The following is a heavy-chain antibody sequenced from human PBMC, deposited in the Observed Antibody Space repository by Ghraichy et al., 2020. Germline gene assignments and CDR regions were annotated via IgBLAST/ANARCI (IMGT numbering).Heavy chain of an antibody. Sequence: SQTLSLTCAVYGGSFSGYYWSWIRQPPGKGLEWIGEINHSGSTNYNPSLKSRVTISVDTSKNQFSLKLSSVTAADTALYYCARGREVSDYGDYLMPNYWYFDLWGRGTLVTVSS. CDR1: GGSFSGYY. V-gene: IGHV4-34*01. CDR2: INHSGST. J-gene: IGHJ2*01. D-gene: IGHD4-17*01. CDR3: ARGREVSDYGDYLMPNYWYFDL.